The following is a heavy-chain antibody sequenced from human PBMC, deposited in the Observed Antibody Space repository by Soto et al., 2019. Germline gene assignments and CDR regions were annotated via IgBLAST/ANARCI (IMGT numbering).Heavy chain of an antibody. J-gene: IGHJ6*03. CDR3: ARGSWDDVSGHYYMDV. Sequence: WSWIRQTPSRGLEWLGRTYYKSKWYYTYAASVKSRITVSPDTSKNQFSLQLTSVTPEDTAVYYCARGSWDDVSGHYYMDVWDKGTTVTVSS. V-gene: IGHV6-1*01. CDR2: TYYKSKWYY. D-gene: IGHD1-1*01.